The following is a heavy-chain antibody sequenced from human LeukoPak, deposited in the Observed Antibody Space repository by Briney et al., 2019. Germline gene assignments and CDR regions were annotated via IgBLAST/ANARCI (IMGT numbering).Heavy chain of an antibody. Sequence: SETLSLTCTVSGGSISSGSYYWSWIRQPAGKGLEWIGRIYTSGSTNYNPSLKSRVTISVDTSKNQFSLKLSSVTAADTAVYYCARALRIAARPVDYWGQGTLVTVSS. D-gene: IGHD6-6*01. CDR2: IYTSGST. CDR3: ARALRIAARPVDY. CDR1: GGSISSGSYY. V-gene: IGHV4-61*02. J-gene: IGHJ4*02.